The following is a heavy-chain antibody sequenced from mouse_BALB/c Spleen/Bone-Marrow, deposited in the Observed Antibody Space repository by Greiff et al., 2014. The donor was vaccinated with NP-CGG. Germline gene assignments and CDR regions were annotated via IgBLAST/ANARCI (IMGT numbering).Heavy chain of an antibody. V-gene: IGHV7-3*02. Sequence: SGGGLVQPGGSLRLSCATSGFTFTDYYMSWVRQPPGKALEWLGFIRNKANGYTTEYSASVKGRFTISRDNSQSILYPQMNTLRAEDSATYYCARDKNYGSYWYFDVWGAGTTVTVSS. D-gene: IGHD2-1*01. CDR3: ARDKNYGSYWYFDV. J-gene: IGHJ1*01. CDR1: GFTFTDYY. CDR2: IRNKANGYTT.